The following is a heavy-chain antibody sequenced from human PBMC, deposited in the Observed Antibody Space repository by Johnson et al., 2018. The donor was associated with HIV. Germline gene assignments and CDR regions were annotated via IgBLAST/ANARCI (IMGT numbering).Heavy chain of an antibody. CDR3: ASILVVAAQEADAFDI. CDR2: ISYDGSNK. Sequence: QMQLVESGGGVVQPGRSLRLSCAASGFTFSSYAMHWVRQAPGKGLEWVAVISYDGSNKYYADSVKGRFTISRDNAKNSLYLQMNSLRAEATAVYYCASILVVAAQEADAFDIWGQGTMVTVSS. V-gene: IGHV3-30-3*01. D-gene: IGHD2-15*01. J-gene: IGHJ3*02. CDR1: GFTFSSYA.